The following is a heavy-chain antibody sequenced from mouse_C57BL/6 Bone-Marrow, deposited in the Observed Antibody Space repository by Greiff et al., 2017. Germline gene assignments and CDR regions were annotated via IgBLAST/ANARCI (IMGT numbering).Heavy chain of an antibody. J-gene: IGHJ4*01. Sequence: QVQLQQPGAELVRPGSSVTLSCKASGYTFTSYWMDWVKQRPGQGLEWIGNIYPSDSETHYNQKFKDKATLTVDKSSRTAYMQLSSLTSEDSAVXYCARWYCNPLTNAMDYWGQGTSVTVSS. V-gene: IGHV1-61*01. CDR3: ARWYCNPLTNAMDY. D-gene: IGHD2-10*02. CDR1: GYTFTSYW. CDR2: IYPSDSET.